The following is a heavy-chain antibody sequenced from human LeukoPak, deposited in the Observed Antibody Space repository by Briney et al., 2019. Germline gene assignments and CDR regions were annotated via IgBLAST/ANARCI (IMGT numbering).Heavy chain of an antibody. D-gene: IGHD6-13*01. CDR1: GGTFSSYA. J-gene: IGHJ4*02. CDR2: IIPIFGTA. CDR3: ARGAAGLFDY. V-gene: IGHV1-69*05. Sequence: ASVKVSCKASGGTFSSYAISWVRQAPGQGLEWMGGIIPIFGTANYAQEFQGRVTITRDTSASTAYMELSSLRSEDMAVYYCARGAAGLFDYWGQGTLVTVSS.